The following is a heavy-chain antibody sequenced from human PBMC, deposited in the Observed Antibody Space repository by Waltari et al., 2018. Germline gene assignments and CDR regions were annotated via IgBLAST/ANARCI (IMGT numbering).Heavy chain of an antibody. J-gene: IGHJ4*02. CDR2: ISGSGGSR. CDR1: GFTFSSYA. D-gene: IGHD6-6*01. V-gene: IGHV3-23*04. Sequence: EVQLVESGGGLVQPGGSLRLSCAASGFTFSSYAMSWVRQAPGKGLEWVSAISGSGGSRYYEDYGKGRFTSSRDNSKNTMYLQMNSLRAEDTAVYYCAKPQYSSPPDYWGQGTLVTVSS. CDR3: AKPQYSSPPDY.